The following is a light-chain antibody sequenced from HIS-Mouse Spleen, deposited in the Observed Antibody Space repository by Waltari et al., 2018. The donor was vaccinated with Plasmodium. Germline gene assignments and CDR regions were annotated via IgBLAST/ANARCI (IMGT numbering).Light chain of an antibody. CDR1: ALPKKY. CDR3: YSTDSSGNHRV. CDR2: EDS. V-gene: IGLV3-10*01. J-gene: IGLJ3*02. Sequence: YELTQPPSVSVSPGQTARLTCSGDALPKKYAYWYQQKAGQAPVLGIYEDSKRPSGIPERFSGSSSGTMATLTISGAQVEDEADYYCYSTDSSGNHRVFGGGTKLTVL.